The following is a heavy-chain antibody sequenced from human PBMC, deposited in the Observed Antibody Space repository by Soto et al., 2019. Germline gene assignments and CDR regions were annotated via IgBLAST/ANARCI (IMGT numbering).Heavy chain of an antibody. V-gene: IGHV4-39*01. J-gene: IGHJ6*03. Sequence: QLQLEESGPGLVKPSETLSLTCTVSGGSISSSNYYWGWIRQSPGKGLEWIGSFYYSGSTYYSPSLKSRVTISGDTSKKQISLRLSSVTATDTAVYYCARTSVASRYMDVWGKGATVTVSS. CDR1: GGSISSSNYY. CDR2: FYYSGST. D-gene: IGHD5-12*01. CDR3: ARTSVASRYMDV.